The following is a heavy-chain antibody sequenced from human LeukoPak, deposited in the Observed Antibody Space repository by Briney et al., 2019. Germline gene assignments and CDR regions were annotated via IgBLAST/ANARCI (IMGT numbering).Heavy chain of an antibody. CDR1: GYTFTGYY. CDR3: ARVMNREGTNY. J-gene: IGHJ4*02. Sequence: ASVKVSCKASGYTFTGYYMHWVRQAPGQGLEWMGWINPNSGGTNYQGRVTMTRDTSISTAYMELKRLRSDDTAVYYCARVMNREGTNYWGQGTLVTVSS. D-gene: IGHD1-14*01. V-gene: IGHV1-2*02. CDR2: INPNSGGT.